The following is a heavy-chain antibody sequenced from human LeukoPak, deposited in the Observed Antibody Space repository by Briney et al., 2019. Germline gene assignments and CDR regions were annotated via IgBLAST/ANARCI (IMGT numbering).Heavy chain of an antibody. Sequence: SETLSLTCTVSGGSISSYYWSWIRQPPGKGLEWIGYIYYSGSTNYNPSLKSRVTISVDTSKNQFSLTLTSVTAADTAVYYCARIGYCSGGSCSNFDYWGQGTLVTVSS. J-gene: IGHJ4*02. CDR1: GGSISSYY. D-gene: IGHD2-15*01. V-gene: IGHV4-59*08. CDR3: ARIGYCSGGSCSNFDY. CDR2: IYYSGST.